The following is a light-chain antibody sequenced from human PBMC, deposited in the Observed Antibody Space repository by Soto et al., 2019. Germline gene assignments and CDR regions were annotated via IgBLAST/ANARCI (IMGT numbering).Light chain of an antibody. CDR2: GAS. Sequence: EIVLTQSPGTLSLSPGERATLSCRASQVLSSSYIAWYQQKPGLAPRLLIYGASTRVTGIPDRFSGSGSGTDFIFTISRLEPEDCAVYYCQQYGGSPLTFGGGTKVEIK. J-gene: IGKJ4*01. CDR1: QVLSSSY. CDR3: QQYGGSPLT. V-gene: IGKV3-20*01.